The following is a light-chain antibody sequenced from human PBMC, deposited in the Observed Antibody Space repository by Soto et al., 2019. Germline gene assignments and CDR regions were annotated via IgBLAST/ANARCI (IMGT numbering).Light chain of an antibody. CDR1: QSINNY. J-gene: IGKJ5*01. Sequence: DIQMTQSPSSLSASVGDRVTITCRASQSINNYLSWYQQKPGKAPRLLIYEATNLQSGVPPRFSGSGSGTDFTLTISSLQPEDFATYFCQQANSFPITFGQGTRLETK. CDR3: QQANSFPIT. V-gene: IGKV1-39*01. CDR2: EAT.